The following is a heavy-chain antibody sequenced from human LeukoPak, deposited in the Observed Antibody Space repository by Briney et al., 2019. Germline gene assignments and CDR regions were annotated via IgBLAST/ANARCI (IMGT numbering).Heavy chain of an antibody. D-gene: IGHD2-2*02. J-gene: IGHJ3*01. CDR1: GFTFSSYG. CDR3: AKDLLAYTMAAFDV. Sequence: QSGGSLRLSCAASGFTFSSYGMHWVRQAPGKGLEWVAFIRYDGSNKYYADSVKGRFTISRDNSRNTLYLQMDSLRAEDTAVYYCAKDLLAYTMAAFDVWGQGTMVTVSS. V-gene: IGHV3-30*02. CDR2: IRYDGSNK.